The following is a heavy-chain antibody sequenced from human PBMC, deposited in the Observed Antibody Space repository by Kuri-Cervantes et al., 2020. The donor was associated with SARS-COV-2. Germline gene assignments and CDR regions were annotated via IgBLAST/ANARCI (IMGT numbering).Heavy chain of an antibody. D-gene: IGHD3-9*01. J-gene: IGHJ4*02. CDR2: IYYSGST. V-gene: IGHV4-39*01. CDR3: AREYYDILTGHQLFDY. CDR1: GGSISSSSYY. Sequence: SETLSLTCTVSGGSISSSSYYWGWIRQPPGKGLEWIGSIYYSGSTYYNPSLKSRVTISVDTSKSQFSLKLSSVTAADTAVYYCAREYYDILTGHQLFDYWGQGTLVTVSS.